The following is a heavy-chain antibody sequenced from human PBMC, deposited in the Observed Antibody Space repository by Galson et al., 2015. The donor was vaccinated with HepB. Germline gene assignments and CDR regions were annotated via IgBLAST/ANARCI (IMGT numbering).Heavy chain of an antibody. D-gene: IGHD6-19*01. Sequence: SVKVSCKASGYIFTNYNVHWVRQAPGQRLEWMGWIGTGDGNTRYSQKMQGRVTITRDTSATTVYMDLTSLTSEDTAVYYCVREPLSTMARQWLGIWGQGTLVTVST. J-gene: IGHJ4*02. V-gene: IGHV1-3*04. CDR3: VREPLSTMARQWLGI. CDR1: GYIFTNYN. CDR2: IGTGDGNT.